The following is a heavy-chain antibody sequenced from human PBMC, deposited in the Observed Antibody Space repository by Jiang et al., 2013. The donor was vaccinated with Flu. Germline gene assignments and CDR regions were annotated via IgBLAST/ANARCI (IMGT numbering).Heavy chain of an antibody. CDR3: AKVVGIVVVPAAHVYYYYGMDV. D-gene: IGHD2-2*01. CDR2: ISGSGGST. V-gene: IGHV3-23*01. J-gene: IGHJ6*04. CDR1: GFTFSSYA. Sequence: GGSLRLSCAASGFTFSSYAMSWVRQAPGKGLEWVSAISGSGGSTYYADSVKGRFTISRDNSKNTLYLQMNSLRAEDTAVYYCAKVVGIVVVPAAHVYYYYGMDVWGKGTTVTVSS.